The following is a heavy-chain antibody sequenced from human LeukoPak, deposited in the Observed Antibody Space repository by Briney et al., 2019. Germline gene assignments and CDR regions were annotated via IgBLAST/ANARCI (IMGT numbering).Heavy chain of an antibody. J-gene: IGHJ4*02. V-gene: IGHV1-8*01. CDR2: MNPNSGNT. CDR3: ASGVIAAAPGLDY. Sequence: ASVKVSCKASGYTFTSYDINWVRQATGQGLEWMGWMNPNSGNTGYAQKFQGRVTMTRNTSISTACMELSSLRSEDTAVYYCASGVIAAAPGLDYWGQGTLVTVSS. CDR1: GYTFTSYD. D-gene: IGHD6-13*01.